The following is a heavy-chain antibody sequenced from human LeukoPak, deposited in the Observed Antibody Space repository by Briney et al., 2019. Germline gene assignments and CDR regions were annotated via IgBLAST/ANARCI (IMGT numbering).Heavy chain of an antibody. Sequence: PGRSLRLSCVASGFIFRCQGMHWVRQAPGKGLEGVGVIWYDGSNKYYVDSVKGRFTISRDNYKNTLYLQMNSLRAEDTAVYYCAKGPGYSTIVYCGQGTLVTVSS. J-gene: IGHJ4*02. D-gene: IGHD2-21*01. CDR3: AKGPGYSTIVY. V-gene: IGHV3-33*06. CDR1: GFIFRCQG. CDR2: IWYDGSNK.